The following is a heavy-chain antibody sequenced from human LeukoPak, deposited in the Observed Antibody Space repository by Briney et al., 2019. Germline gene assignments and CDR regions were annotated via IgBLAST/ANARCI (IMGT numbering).Heavy chain of an antibody. CDR1: GYSFNSYW. Sequence: GESLQISCKGSGYSFNSYWIGWVRQMPGKGLKWMGIIYPGDSDARYSPSFQGQVTISADKSISPAYLQWSSLKASDTAMYYCARRRDLYSGSYYPFDYWGQGTLVTVSS. J-gene: IGHJ4*02. CDR3: ARRRDLYSGSYYPFDY. V-gene: IGHV5-51*01. CDR2: IYPGDSDA. D-gene: IGHD1-26*01.